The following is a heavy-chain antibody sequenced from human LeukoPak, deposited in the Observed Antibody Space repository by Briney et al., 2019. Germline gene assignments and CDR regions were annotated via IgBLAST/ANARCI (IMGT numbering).Heavy chain of an antibody. CDR2: IDPSGGST. V-gene: IGHV1-46*01. J-gene: IGHJ4*02. CDR1: GYTFSTYY. Sequence: GASVTVSCKASGYTFSTYYMHWVRQAPGQGLEWMGVIDPSGGSTNYARKFQGRVTMTSDTSTSTVYMELSSLRSEDTAVYYCARGFCSGGSCYSYDYWGQGTLVTVSS. CDR3: ARGFCSGGSCYSYDY. D-gene: IGHD2-15*01.